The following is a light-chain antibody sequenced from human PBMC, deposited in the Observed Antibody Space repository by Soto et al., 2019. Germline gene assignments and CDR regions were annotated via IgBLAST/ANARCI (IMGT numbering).Light chain of an antibody. J-gene: IGKJ4*01. Sequence: ETVLTQSPATLSLSPWERATLSCRASQNVSSYLAWYQQKPGQAPRLLIYDASNRATGIPARFSVSGSGTDFTLTISSLETEDFAVYYCQQRRNWPRTFGGGTKVEIK. CDR2: DAS. V-gene: IGKV3-11*01. CDR3: QQRRNWPRT. CDR1: QNVSSY.